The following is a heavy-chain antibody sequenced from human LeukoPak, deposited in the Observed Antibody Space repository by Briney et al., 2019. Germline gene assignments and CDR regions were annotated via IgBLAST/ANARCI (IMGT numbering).Heavy chain of an antibody. D-gene: IGHD1-7*01. CDR2: ISAYNGNT. V-gene: IGHV1-18*01. CDR1: GYTFTSYG. Sequence: ASVKVSCKASGYTFTSYGISWVRQAPGQGLEWMGWISAYNGNTNYAQKFQGRVTMTTDTSTSTAYMELRSLRSDDTAVYYCARVSDVTGTGWFDPWGQGTLVTVSS. J-gene: IGHJ5*02. CDR3: ARVSDVTGTGWFDP.